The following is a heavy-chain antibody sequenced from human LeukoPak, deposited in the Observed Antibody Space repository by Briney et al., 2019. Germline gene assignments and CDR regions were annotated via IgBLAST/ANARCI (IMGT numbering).Heavy chain of an antibody. CDR1: GFTFSSYA. CDR3: AKDLGAGSGPYPFDY. V-gene: IGHV3-23*01. J-gene: IGHJ4*02. CDR2: ISTSGGSS. Sequence: GSLRLSCAASGFTFSSYAMSWVRQAPGKGLEWVSAISTSGGSSYYADSVKGRFTISRDNSKNTLYLQMNSLRAEDTAVYYCAKDLGAGSGPYPFDYWGQGTLVTVSS. D-gene: IGHD1-26*01.